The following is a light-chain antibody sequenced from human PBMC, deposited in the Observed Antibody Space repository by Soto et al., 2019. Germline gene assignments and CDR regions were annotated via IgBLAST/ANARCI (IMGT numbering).Light chain of an antibody. CDR3: QQSYSNHRT. V-gene: IGKV1-39*01. CDR2: AAS. J-gene: IGKJ1*01. Sequence: DIQMTQSPSSLSASVGDRVTITCRASENIARYLNWFQQRPGKAPELLISAASSLQSGVPSRFSGGGSGTEFTLTISSLQPEDFATYYCQQSYSNHRTFSRGTKVEIK. CDR1: ENIARY.